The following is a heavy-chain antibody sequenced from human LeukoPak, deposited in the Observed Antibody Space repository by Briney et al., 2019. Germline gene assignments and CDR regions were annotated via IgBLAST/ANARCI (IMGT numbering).Heavy chain of an antibody. J-gene: IGHJ6*02. CDR1: GYTFISYG. V-gene: IGHV1-18*01. CDR2: ISAYNGNT. D-gene: IGHD3-10*01. CDR3: ARDLGLRFGELFRYYYGMDV. Sequence: ASVNVSCKASGYTFISYGISWVRQAPGQGLEWMGWISAYNGNTNYAQKLQGRVTMTTDTSTSTAYMELRSLRSDDTAVYYCARDLGLRFGELFRYYYGMDVWGQGTTVTVSS.